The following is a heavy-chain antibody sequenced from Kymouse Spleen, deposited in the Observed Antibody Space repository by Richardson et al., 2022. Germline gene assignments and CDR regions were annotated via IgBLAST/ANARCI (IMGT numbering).Heavy chain of an antibody. CDR1: GFTFSSYW. D-gene: IGHD6-19*01. CDR2: INSDGSST. Sequence: EVQLVESGGGLVQPGGSLRLSCAASGFTFSSYWMHWVRQAPGKGLVWVSRINSDGSSTSYADSVKGRFTISRDNAKNTLYLQMNSLRAEDTAVYYCARGVAVAGTRWFDPWGQGTLVTVSS. V-gene: IGHV3-74*01. CDR3: ARGVAVAGTRWFDP. J-gene: IGHJ5*02.